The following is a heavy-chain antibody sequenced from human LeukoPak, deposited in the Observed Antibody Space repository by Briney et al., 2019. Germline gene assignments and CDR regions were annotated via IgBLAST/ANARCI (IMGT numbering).Heavy chain of an antibody. CDR1: GDSVSSNSAA. CDR3: ARTQYSSGWLEGRLRDNYYYYYMDV. V-gene: IGHV6-1*01. Sequence: SQTLSLTCAISGDSVSSNSAAWNWIRQSPSRGLEWLGRTYYRSKWYNDYAVSVKSRITINPDTSKNQFSLQLNSVTPEDTAVYYCARTQYSSGWLEGRLRDNYYYYYMDVWGKGTTVTVSS. J-gene: IGHJ6*03. D-gene: IGHD6-19*01. CDR2: TYYRSKWYN.